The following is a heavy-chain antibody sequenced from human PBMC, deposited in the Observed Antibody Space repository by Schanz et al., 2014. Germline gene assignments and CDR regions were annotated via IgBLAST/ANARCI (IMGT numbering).Heavy chain of an antibody. V-gene: IGHV1-2*02. CDR3: ARARYTGYDCSGY. CDR1: GYSFTGYF. D-gene: IGHD5-12*01. CDR2: INPNSGET. Sequence: QVQLVQSGAELKNPGASVKVSCKASGYSFTGYFMHWVRQAPGQGLEWMGWINPNSGETNYEQKFKGRVTLTSDTSISTAFMELSGLTSDDTATYFCARARYTGYDCSGYWGQGTLLIVSS. J-gene: IGHJ4*02.